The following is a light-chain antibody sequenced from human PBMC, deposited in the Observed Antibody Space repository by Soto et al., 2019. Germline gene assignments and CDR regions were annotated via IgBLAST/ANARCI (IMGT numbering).Light chain of an antibody. CDR3: QQYGSSPPIT. CDR1: QSVSSSY. V-gene: IGKV3-20*01. J-gene: IGKJ5*01. Sequence: EIVLTQSPGTLSLCPGERATLSCRARQSVSSSYLAWYQQKLGQAPRLLIYGASSRATGIPDRFSGSGSGTDVTLTISGLESEDFAVYYCQQYGSSPPITFGQGTRLEIK. CDR2: GAS.